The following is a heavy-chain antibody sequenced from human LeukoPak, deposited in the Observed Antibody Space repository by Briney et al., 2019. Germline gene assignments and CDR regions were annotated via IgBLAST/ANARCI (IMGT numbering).Heavy chain of an antibody. CDR1: GFTFNTYN. D-gene: IGHD5-18*01. CDR3: GRGRGYGYGYQIFDS. J-gene: IGHJ4*02. V-gene: IGHV3-21*06. Sequence: GGSLRLSCAASGFTFNTYNMNWVRQTPGKGLEWVSLISPDSTYTFYADSVKGRFTISRDNAKNSLYLQMDSLRVEDTAVYYCGRGRGYGYGYQIFDSGGRGTLVTVSS. CDR2: ISPDSTYT.